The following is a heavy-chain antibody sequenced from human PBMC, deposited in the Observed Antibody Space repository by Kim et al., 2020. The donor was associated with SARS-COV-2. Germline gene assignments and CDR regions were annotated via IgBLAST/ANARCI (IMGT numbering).Heavy chain of an antibody. J-gene: IGHJ4*02. CDR3: ARDIKDY. V-gene: IGHV3-7*03. CDR2: DGSEE. Sequence: DGSEEFYVDSVRGRVTISRDNAKNSLDLQMSSLRAEDTAVYYCARDIKDYWGQGVLVTVSS.